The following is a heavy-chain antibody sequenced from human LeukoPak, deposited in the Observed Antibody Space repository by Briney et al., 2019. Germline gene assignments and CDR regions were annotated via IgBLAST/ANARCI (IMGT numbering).Heavy chain of an antibody. CDR1: GFTFSSYG. V-gene: IGHV3-30*02. CDR2: IRYDGSNK. J-gene: IGHJ4*02. Sequence: GGSLRLSCAASGFTFSSYGMHWVRQAPGKGLEWVAFIRYDGSNKYYAGSVKGRFTISRDNSKNKLYLQMNSLRAEDTAVYYCSKPPRSYDYGDYCFDYWGQGTLVTVCS. CDR3: SKPPRSYDYGDYCFDY. D-gene: IGHD4-17*01.